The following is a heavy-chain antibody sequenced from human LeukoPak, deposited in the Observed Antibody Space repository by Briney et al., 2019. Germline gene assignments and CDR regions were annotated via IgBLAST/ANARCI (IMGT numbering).Heavy chain of an antibody. Sequence: SETLSLTCTVSGGSLSRISSYYWSWIRQPPGQGLEWIGHIYDSGSTNYNPSLKSRVTISVDTSKNQFSLKLSSVTAVDTAVYFCARAPSGIVADLWGRGTLLTVSS. V-gene: IGHV4-61*01. CDR3: ARAPSGIVADL. D-gene: IGHD1-26*01. CDR2: IYDSGST. J-gene: IGHJ2*01. CDR1: GGSLSRISSYY.